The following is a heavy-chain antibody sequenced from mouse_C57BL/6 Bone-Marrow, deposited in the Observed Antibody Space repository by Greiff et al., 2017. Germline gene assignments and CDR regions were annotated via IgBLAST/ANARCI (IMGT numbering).Heavy chain of an antibody. V-gene: IGHV1-4*01. J-gene: IGHJ1*03. CDR2: INPSSGYT. CDR3: ARYGITTGYFDV. Sequence: QVQLQQSGAELARPGASVKLSCKASGYTFTSYTMHWVKQRPGQGLAWIGYINPSSGYTKYNQKFKDKATLTADKSSSTAYMQLSSLTSEDSAVYYSARYGITTGYFDVWGTGTTVTVSS. CDR1: GYTFTSYT. D-gene: IGHD1-1*01.